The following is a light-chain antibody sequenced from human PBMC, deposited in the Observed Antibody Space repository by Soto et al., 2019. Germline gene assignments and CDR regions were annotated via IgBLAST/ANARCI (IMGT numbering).Light chain of an antibody. CDR1: QSISNW. Sequence: DIQMTHSPSTLSASVGDRVTITFRASQSISNWLAWYQQKPGKAPKLLIYDASSLLSGVPSRFSGSGSGTDFTLTIASLQPEDFSTYYCQQSDSTPYTFGQGTKVDIK. V-gene: IGKV1-39*01. CDR2: DAS. CDR3: QQSDSTPYT. J-gene: IGKJ2*01.